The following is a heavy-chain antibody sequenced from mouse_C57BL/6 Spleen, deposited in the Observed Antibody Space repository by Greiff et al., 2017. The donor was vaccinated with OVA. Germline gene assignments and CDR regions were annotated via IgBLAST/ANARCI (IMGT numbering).Heavy chain of an antibody. Sequence: EVKLMESGGGLVKPGGSLKLSCAASGFTFSDYGMHWVRQAPEKGLEWVAYISSGSSTIYYADTVKGRFTISRDNAKNTLFLQMTSLRSEDTAMYYCARIYSNSFFDYWGQGTTLTVSS. CDR1: GFTFSDYG. D-gene: IGHD2-5*01. CDR3: ARIYSNSFFDY. V-gene: IGHV5-17*01. J-gene: IGHJ2*01. CDR2: ISSGSSTI.